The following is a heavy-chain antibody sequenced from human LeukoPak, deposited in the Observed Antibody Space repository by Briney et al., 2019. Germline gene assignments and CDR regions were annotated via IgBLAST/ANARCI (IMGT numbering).Heavy chain of an antibody. CDR1: GGSISSYY. J-gene: IGHJ6*04. CDR2: IYYSGST. D-gene: IGHD3-3*01. Sequence: SETLSLTCTVSGGSISSYYWSWIRQPPGKGLEWIGYIYYSGSTNYNPSLKSRVTISVDTSKNQFSLKLSSVTAADTAVYYCARVNAGPYYDFWSGYYSVDVWGKGTTVTVSS. V-gene: IGHV4-59*01. CDR3: ARVNAGPYYDFWSGYYSVDV.